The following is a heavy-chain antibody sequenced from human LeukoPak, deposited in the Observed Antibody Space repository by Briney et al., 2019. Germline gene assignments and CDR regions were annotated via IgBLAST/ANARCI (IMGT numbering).Heavy chain of an antibody. D-gene: IGHD3-10*01. CDR3: ARRDYGSGSYYPSDDY. J-gene: IGHJ4*02. CDR1: GYSISSGYY. V-gene: IGHV4-38-2*01. Sequence: SETLSLTCAVSGYSISSGYYWGWNRQPPGKGLEWIGGIYHSGGTYYNPSLKSRVTISVDTSKNQFSLKLSSVTAADTAVYYCARRDYGSGSYYPSDDYWGQGTLVTVSS. CDR2: IYHSGGT.